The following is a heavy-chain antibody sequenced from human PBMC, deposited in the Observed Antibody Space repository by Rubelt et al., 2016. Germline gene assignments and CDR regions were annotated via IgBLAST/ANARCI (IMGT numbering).Heavy chain of an antibody. CDR1: GGSISSYY. D-gene: IGHD6-13*01. Sequence: QVQLQESGPGLVKPSETLSLTCTVSGGSISSYYWTWIRQPPGKGLEWIGYIYYSGSANYNPSLKSRVTISVDTSKNQFSRTLTSVTATETAVDYCARHESAGSSWPFDDWGQGTQVTVSS. J-gene: IGHJ4*02. CDR3: ARHESAGSSWPFDD. V-gene: IGHV4-59*08. CDR2: IYYSGSA.